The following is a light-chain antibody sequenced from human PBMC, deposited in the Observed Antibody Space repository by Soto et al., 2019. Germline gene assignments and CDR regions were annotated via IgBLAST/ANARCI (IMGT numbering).Light chain of an antibody. Sequence: QSVLTQPRSVSGSPGQSVTISCTGTSSDVGGYNYVSWYQQHPGKAPKLMIYDVSKRPSGVPDRFYGSKSGNTASLTISGLQAEDEADYYCCSYAGSSTWVFGGGTQLTVL. J-gene: IGLJ3*02. V-gene: IGLV2-11*01. CDR3: CSYAGSSTWV. CDR1: SSDVGGYNY. CDR2: DVS.